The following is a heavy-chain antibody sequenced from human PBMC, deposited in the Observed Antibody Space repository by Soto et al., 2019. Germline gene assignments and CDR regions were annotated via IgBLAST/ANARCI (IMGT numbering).Heavy chain of an antibody. J-gene: IGHJ5*02. D-gene: IGHD1-26*01. V-gene: IGHV4-31*03. CDR1: GGSISSGGYY. Sequence: PSETLSLTCTVSGGSISSGGYYWSWIRQHPGKGLEWIGYIYYSGSTYYNPSLKSRVTISVDTSKNQFSLKLSSVTAADTAVYYCARDAGATKRGVNWFDPWGQGTLVTVSS. CDR2: IYYSGST. CDR3: ARDAGATKRGVNWFDP.